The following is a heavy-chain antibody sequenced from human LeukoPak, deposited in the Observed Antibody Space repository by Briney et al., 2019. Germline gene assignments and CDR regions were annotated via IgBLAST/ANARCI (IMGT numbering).Heavy chain of an antibody. J-gene: IGHJ4*02. CDR2: IKQGGSEK. Sequence: GGSLRLSCAASGFTFSSYWMSWVRQAPGKGLEWVANIKQGGSEKYYVDSVKGRLTISRDNAKNSLYLQMNSLRAEDTAVYYCARVALYCTNGVCYFFLGYFDYWGQGTLVTVSS. V-gene: IGHV3-7*01. CDR3: ARVALYCTNGVCYFFLGYFDY. CDR1: GFTFSSYW. D-gene: IGHD2-8*01.